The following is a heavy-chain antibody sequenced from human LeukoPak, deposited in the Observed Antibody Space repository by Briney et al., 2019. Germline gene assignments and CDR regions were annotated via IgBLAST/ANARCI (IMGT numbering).Heavy chain of an antibody. CDR3: ARGELLIGYNY. CDR2: INPNSGGT. J-gene: IGHJ4*02. CDR1: GYTFTYYY. V-gene: IGHV1-2*02. D-gene: IGHD6-13*01. Sequence: ASVTVSYTASGYTFTYYYIHWVRQAPGQGLEGMGWINPNSGGTNYVQKFKGRVTMTEDTAISTAYMELSRLRSDDTAVFYCARGELLIGYNYWGQGALVTVSS.